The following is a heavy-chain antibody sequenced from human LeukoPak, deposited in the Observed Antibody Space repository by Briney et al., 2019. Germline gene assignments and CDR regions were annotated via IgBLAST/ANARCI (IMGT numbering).Heavy chain of an antibody. CDR3: ARGSTYYDSSGQVPFDY. J-gene: IGHJ4*02. D-gene: IGHD3-22*01. Sequence: GGSLRPSCAASGFTFSTYSMNWVRQAPGKGLEWVSYISSSSSTIYYADSVKGRFTISRDNAKNSLYLQMNSLRAEDTAVYYCARGSTYYDSSGQVPFDYWGQGTLVTVSS. V-gene: IGHV3-48*01. CDR2: ISSSSSTI. CDR1: GFTFSTYS.